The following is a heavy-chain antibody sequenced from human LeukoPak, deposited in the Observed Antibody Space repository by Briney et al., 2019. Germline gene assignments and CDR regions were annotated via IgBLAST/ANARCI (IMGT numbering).Heavy chain of an antibody. CDR2: INPNSGGT. V-gene: IGHV1-2*02. Sequence: GASVKVSCKASGYTFTGYYMHWVRQAPGQGLEWMGWINPNSGGTNYAQKFQGRVTMTRDTSISTAYMELSRLRSDDTAVYYCARLWAAAGHVYYYGMDVWGQGTTVTVSS. D-gene: IGHD6-25*01. CDR1: GYTFTGYY. CDR3: ARLWAAAGHVYYYGMDV. J-gene: IGHJ6*02.